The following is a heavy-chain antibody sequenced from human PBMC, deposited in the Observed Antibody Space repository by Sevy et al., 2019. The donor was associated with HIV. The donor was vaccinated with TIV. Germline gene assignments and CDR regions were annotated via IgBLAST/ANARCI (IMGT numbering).Heavy chain of an antibody. J-gene: IGHJ4*02. D-gene: IGHD3-22*01. CDR2: INPNSGGT. CDR1: GYTFTGYY. Sequence: ASVKVSCKASGYTFTGYYMHWVRQAPGQGLEWMGWINPNSGGTNYAQKFQGRVTMTRDTSISTAYMELSRLRSDDTAVYYCARAPPYYYDSSGYSLDYWGQGTLVTVSS. V-gene: IGHV1-2*02. CDR3: ARAPPYYYDSSGYSLDY.